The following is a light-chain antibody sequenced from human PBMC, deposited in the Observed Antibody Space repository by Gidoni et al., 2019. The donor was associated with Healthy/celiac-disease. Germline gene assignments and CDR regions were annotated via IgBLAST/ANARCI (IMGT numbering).Light chain of an antibody. CDR2: AAS. V-gene: IGKV1-39*01. J-gene: IGKJ2*02. CDR3: QQSYSTPRT. Sequence: DSQMTQSPSSLSASVGDRGTITCRASQSISSYLNWYQQKPGKAPKLLFYAASSLQSGVPSRFSGGGSGADFTLTISSLQPEDFATYSFQQSYSTPRTFXQXTKLEIK. CDR1: QSISSY.